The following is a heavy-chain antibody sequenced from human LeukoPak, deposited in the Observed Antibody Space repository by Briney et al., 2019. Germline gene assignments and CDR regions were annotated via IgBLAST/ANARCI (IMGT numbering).Heavy chain of an antibody. J-gene: IGHJ3*02. D-gene: IGHD5-24*01. CDR1: GYTFTGYS. CDR3: ARVGDGLNDAFDM. CDR2: IDPKTGGT. V-gene: IGHV1-2*06. Sequence: GASVKVSCKASGYTFTGYSMNWVRQAPGQGPEWMGRIDPKTGGTNYAQKFQGRVTMTRHTSTTTGYMELSRLRSDDTALYYCARVGDGLNDAFDMWGQGTLVTVTS.